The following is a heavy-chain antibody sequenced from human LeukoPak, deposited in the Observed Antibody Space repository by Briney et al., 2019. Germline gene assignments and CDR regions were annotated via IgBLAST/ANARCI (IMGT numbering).Heavy chain of an antibody. Sequence: SETLSLTCTVSGGSISSYYWSWIRQPPGKGLEWITYIYYSGSTNYNPSLKSRVTISVDTSKNQFSLKLSSVTAADTAVYYCARGPRASGSYLRHKRVWFDPWGQGTLVTVSS. D-gene: IGHD1-26*01. CDR2: IYYSGST. CDR1: GGSISSYY. CDR3: ARGPRASGSYLRHKRVWFDP. V-gene: IGHV4-59*12. J-gene: IGHJ5*02.